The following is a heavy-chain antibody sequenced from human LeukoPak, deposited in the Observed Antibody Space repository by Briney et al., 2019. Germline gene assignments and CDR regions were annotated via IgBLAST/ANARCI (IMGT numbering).Heavy chain of an antibody. CDR3: ARDGAAPDFYYYFMDV. D-gene: IGHD6-6*01. V-gene: IGHV3-21*01. CDR2: ISSGTSYI. Sequence: GGSLRLSCAASGFTFSSYNMNWVRQAPGKGLEWVSSISSGTSYIYYADSVKGRFTISRDNAKNSLYLQMNSLRAEDTAVYYYARDGAAPDFYYYFMDVWGKGTTVTVSS. CDR1: GFTFSSYN. J-gene: IGHJ6*03.